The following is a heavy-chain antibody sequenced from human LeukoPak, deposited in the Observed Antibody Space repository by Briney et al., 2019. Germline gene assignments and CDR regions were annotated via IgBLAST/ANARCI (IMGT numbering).Heavy chain of an antibody. J-gene: IGHJ4*02. CDR3: ARVENGVFGYGSGSFDY. V-gene: IGHV4-30-4*01. Sequence: SQTLSLTCTVSGGSISSGDYYWSWIRQPPGKGLEWIGYIYYSGSTYYNPSLKSRVTISVDTSKNQFSLKLSSVTAADTAVYYCARVENGVFGYGSGSFDYRGQGTLVTVSS. CDR1: GGSISSGDYY. D-gene: IGHD3-10*01. CDR2: IYYSGST.